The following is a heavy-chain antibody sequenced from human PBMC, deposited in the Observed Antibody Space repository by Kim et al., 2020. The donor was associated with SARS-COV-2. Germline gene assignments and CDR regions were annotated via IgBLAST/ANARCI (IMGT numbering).Heavy chain of an antibody. Sequence: SETLSLTCTVSGDSITHDYWNWIRQPPGKGLEWIAFIYSTGTTTYNPSIKSRATISLDTSMNEFSLKLTSVTAADTAIYYCERDHRGDSSMDVWGQGTT. CDR3: ERDHRGDSSMDV. J-gene: IGHJ6*02. CDR2: IYSTGTT. V-gene: IGHV4-59*01. D-gene: IGHD3-10*01. CDR1: GDSITHDY.